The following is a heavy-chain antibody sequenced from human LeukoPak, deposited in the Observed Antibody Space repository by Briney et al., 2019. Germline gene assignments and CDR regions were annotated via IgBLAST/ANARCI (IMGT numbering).Heavy chain of an antibody. V-gene: IGHV4-59*01. J-gene: IGHJ6*03. CDR1: GGSISSYY. CDR2: TYYSGST. Sequence: SETLSLTCTVSGGSISSYYWSWIRQPPGKGLEWIGYTYYSGSTNYNPSLKSRVTISVDTSKNQFSLKLSSVTAADTAVYYCAREGYSGSYYYYMDVWGKGTTVTVSS. CDR3: AREGYSGSYYYYMDV. D-gene: IGHD1-26*01.